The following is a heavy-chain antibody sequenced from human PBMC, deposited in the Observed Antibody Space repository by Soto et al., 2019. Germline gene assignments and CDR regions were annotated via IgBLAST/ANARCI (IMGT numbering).Heavy chain of an antibody. J-gene: IGHJ4*02. D-gene: IGHD6-19*01. CDR3: AKIAVAGQTDDY. CDR2: ISYDGSNK. V-gene: IGHV3-30*18. CDR1: GFTFSSYG. Sequence: QVQLVESGGGVVQPGRSLRLSCAASGFTFSSYGMHWVRQAPGKGLEWVAVISYDGSNKYYADSVKGRFTISRDNSKNTLDLQMNSLRAEDTAVYYCAKIAVAGQTDDYWGQGTLVTVS.